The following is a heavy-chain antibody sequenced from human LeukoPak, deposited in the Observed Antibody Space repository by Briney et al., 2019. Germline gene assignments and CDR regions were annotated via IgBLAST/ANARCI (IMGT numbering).Heavy chain of an antibody. D-gene: IGHD2-15*01. CDR1: GGSISSSSYY. Sequence: SETLSLTCTVSGGSISSSSYYWGWIRQPPGKGLEWIGSIYYSGSTYYNPSLKSRVTISVDTSKNQFPLKLSSVTAADTAVYYCASPFLGYCSGGSCPKTYYYYGMDVWGQGTTVTVSS. V-gene: IGHV4-39*01. CDR2: IYYSGST. CDR3: ASPFLGYCSGGSCPKTYYYYGMDV. J-gene: IGHJ6*02.